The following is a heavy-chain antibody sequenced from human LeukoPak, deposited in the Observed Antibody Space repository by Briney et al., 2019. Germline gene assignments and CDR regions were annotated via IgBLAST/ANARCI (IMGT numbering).Heavy chain of an antibody. CDR2: VYSGGTT. J-gene: IGHJ3*02. CDR1: GFSVGDSD. V-gene: IGHV3-53*01. Sequence: GGSLRLSCAASGFSVGDSDMSWVRQAPGKGLEWVSLVYSGGTTNYADSVKGRFTISRDTSKNTLYLHMNSLRAEDTAVYYCARARGYYDSGGYYRHDVFDIWGQGTMVIVSS. CDR3: ARARGYYDSGGYYRHDVFDI. D-gene: IGHD3-22*01.